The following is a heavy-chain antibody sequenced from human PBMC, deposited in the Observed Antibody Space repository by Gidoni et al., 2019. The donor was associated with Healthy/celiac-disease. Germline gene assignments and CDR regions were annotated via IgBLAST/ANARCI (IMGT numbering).Heavy chain of an antibody. CDR1: GGSLSGYY. V-gene: IGHV4-34*01. D-gene: IGHD3-10*02. CDR2: INHSGST. J-gene: IGHJ3*02. CDR3: ARTRFGARVFNAFDI. Sequence: QVQLQQWGAGLLKPSETLSLTCAVYGGSLSGYYWSWIRQPPGKGLEWIGEINHSGSTNYNPSLKSRVTISVDTSKNQFSLKLSSVTAADTAVYYCARTRFGARVFNAFDIWGQGTMVTVSS.